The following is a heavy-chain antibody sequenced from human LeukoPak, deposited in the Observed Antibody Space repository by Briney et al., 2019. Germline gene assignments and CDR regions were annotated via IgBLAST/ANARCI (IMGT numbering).Heavy chain of an antibody. V-gene: IGHV3-48*04. CDR3: ARYPAAIQVRLFDY. D-gene: IGHD2-2*02. Sequence: GGSLRLSCAASGFTFSSYAMSWVRQAPGKGLEWVSAISSSGSTIYYADSVKGRFTISRDNAKNSLYLQMNSLRAEDTAVYYCARYPAAIQVRLFDYWGQGTLVTVSS. CDR1: GFTFSSYA. CDR2: ISSSGSTI. J-gene: IGHJ4*02.